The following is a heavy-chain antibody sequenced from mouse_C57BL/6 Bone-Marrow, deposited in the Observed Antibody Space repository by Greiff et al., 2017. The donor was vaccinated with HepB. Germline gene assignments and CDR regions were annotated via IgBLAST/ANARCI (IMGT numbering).Heavy chain of an antibody. CDR1: GYTFTSYW. D-gene: IGHD2-1*01. Sequence: QVQLQQPGAELVRPGTSVKLSCKASGYTFTSYWMHWVKQRPGQGLEWIGVIDPSDSYTNYNQKFKGKATLTVDTSSSTAYMQLSSLTSEDAAVYYCARWVYAGKWFAYWGQGTLVTVSA. V-gene: IGHV1-59*01. J-gene: IGHJ3*01. CDR3: ARWVYAGKWFAY. CDR2: IDPSDSYT.